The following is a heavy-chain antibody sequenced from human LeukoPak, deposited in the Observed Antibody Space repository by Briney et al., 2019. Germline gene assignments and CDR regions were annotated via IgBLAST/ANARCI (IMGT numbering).Heavy chain of an antibody. CDR1: GFTFDDYA. V-gene: IGHV3-9*01. D-gene: IGHD7-27*01. J-gene: IGHJ3*02. CDR3: ACKLGNAFDI. Sequence: PGRSLRLSCAASGFTFDDYAMHWVRQAPGKGLEWVSGISWNSGSIGYADSVKGRFTISRDNAKNSPYLQMNSLRAEDTALYYCACKLGNAFDIWGQGTMVTVSS. CDR2: ISWNSGSI.